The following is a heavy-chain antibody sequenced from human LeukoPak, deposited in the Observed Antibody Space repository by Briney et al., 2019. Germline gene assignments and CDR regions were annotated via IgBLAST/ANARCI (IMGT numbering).Heavy chain of an antibody. Sequence: SETLSLTCAVSGASFSGYYWSWIRQPPGKGLEWIGEINHSGSTNYNPSLKSRVTISVDTSKNQFSLKLSSVTAADTAVYYCARGLGIFGVSWFDPWGQGTLVTVSS. J-gene: IGHJ5*02. CDR1: GASFSGYY. V-gene: IGHV4-34*01. CDR2: INHSGST. CDR3: ARGLGIFGVSWFDP. D-gene: IGHD3-3*01.